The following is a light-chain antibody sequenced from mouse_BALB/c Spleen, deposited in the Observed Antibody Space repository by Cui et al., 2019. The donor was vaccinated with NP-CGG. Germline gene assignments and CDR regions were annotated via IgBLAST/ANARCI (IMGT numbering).Light chain of an antibody. J-gene: IGKJ5*01. CDR2: GTS. Sequence: IVPTQSPSLFAAPPGEKVTITCSVSSSISASYLHWYQQKSGISPKPWIYGTSNLASGVPTRFSGSGSGTSYSLTISSMEAEDAATYYCQQWSSSPLTFGAGTKLELK. CDR1: SSISASY. CDR3: QQWSSSPLT. V-gene: IGKV4-53*01.